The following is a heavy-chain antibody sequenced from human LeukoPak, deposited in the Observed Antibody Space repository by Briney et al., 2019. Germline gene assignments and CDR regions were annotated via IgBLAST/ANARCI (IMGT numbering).Heavy chain of an antibody. CDR1: GGSISSGGYY. Sequence: PSQTLSLTCTVSGGSISSGGYYWSWIRQHPGKGLEWIGYIYYSGSTYYNPSLKSRVTISVDTSKNQFSLKLSSVTAADTAVYYCARDLITVTSRWFDPWGQGTLVTVSS. D-gene: IGHD3-22*01. CDR3: ARDLITVTSRWFDP. J-gene: IGHJ5*02. V-gene: IGHV4-31*03. CDR2: IYYSGST.